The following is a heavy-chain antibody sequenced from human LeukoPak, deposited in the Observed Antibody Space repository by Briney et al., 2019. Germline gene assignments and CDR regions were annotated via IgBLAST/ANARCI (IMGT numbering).Heavy chain of an antibody. J-gene: IGHJ6*02. CDR1: GFTFSSYA. D-gene: IGHD3-16*01. Sequence: PGGSLRLSCAASGFTFSSYAMHWVRQAPGKGLEWVSSISSSSSYIYYADSVKGRFTISRDNAKNSLYLQMNSLRAEDTAVYYCARGDFLGGKPAYDDYGMDVWGQGTAVTVSS. CDR2: ISSSSSYI. V-gene: IGHV3-21*01. CDR3: ARGDFLGGKPAYDDYGMDV.